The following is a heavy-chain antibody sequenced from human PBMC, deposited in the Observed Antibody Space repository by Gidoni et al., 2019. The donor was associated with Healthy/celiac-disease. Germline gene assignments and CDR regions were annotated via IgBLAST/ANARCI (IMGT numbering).Heavy chain of an antibody. CDR1: GGSFSGYY. CDR3: ARAKSRNIGVVPAAGKTNWFDP. V-gene: IGHV4-34*01. D-gene: IGHD2-2*01. CDR2: INHSGST. J-gene: IGHJ5*02. Sequence: QVQLQQWGAGLLKPSETLSLTCAVYGGSFSGYYWSWIRQPPGKGLEWIGEINHSGSTNYNPARKRRVTISVDTSKNQFSLKLSSVTAADTAVYYCARAKSRNIGVVPAAGKTNWFDPWGQGTLVTVSS.